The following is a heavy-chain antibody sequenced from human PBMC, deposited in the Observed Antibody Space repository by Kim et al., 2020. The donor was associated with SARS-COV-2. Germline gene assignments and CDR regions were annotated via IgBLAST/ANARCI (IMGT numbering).Heavy chain of an antibody. Sequence: SETLSLTCTVSGGSISSTNYYWGWIRQPPGKGLEWIGSIYYSGRTYYNPSLRSRLTISIDTSKNQFSLKLNSVTAADTAFYYCARGSPLAVGRAFDFWGQGTRVTVSS. CDR2: IYYSGRT. V-gene: IGHV4-39*01. D-gene: IGHD3-3*01. CDR1: GGSISSTNYY. CDR3: ARGSPLAVGRAFDF. J-gene: IGHJ3*01.